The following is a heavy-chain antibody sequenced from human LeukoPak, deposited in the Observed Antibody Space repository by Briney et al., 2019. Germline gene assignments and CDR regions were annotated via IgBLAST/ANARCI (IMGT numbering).Heavy chain of an antibody. CDR3: ARGDVDPYVFDI. D-gene: IGHD3-10*02. Sequence: SETLSLTCTVSGYSISSGYYWGWIRQPPGKGLEWIGSIYHSGSTYYNPSLKSRVTISVDTSKNQLSLKVNSVIAADTAVYYCARGDVDPYVFDIWGQGTMVTVSS. CDR1: GYSISSGYY. CDR2: IYHSGST. V-gene: IGHV4-38-2*02. J-gene: IGHJ3*02.